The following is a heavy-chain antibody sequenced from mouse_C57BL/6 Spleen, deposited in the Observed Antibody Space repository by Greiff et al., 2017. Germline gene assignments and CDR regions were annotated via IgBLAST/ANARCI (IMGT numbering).Heavy chain of an antibody. CDR1: GYTFTSYW. CDR2: IYPGSGST. J-gene: IGHJ4*01. Sequence: QVHVKQPGAELVKPGASVKMSCKASGYTFTSYWITWVKQRPGQGLEWIGDIYPGSGSTNYNEKFKSKATLTVDTSSSTAYMQLSSLTSEDSAVYYCARGGYWAMDYWGQGTSVTVSS. V-gene: IGHV1-55*01. CDR3: ARGGYWAMDY.